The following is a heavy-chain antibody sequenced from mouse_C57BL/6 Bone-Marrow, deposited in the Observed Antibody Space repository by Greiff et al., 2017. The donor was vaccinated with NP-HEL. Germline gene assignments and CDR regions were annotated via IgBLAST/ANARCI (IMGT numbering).Heavy chain of an antibody. V-gene: IGHV5-4*03. D-gene: IGHD1-1*01. Sequence: DVKLVESGGGLVKPGGSLKLSCAASGFTFSSYAMSWVRQTPEKRLEWVATISDGGSYTYYPDNVKGRFTISRDNAKNNLYLQMSHLKSEDTAMYYCARRDTTVVAGGYFDVWGTGTTVTVSS. J-gene: IGHJ1*03. CDR3: ARRDTTVVAGGYFDV. CDR1: GFTFSSYA. CDR2: ISDGGSYT.